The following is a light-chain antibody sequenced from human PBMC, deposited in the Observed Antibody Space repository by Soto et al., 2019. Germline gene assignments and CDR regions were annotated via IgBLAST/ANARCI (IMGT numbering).Light chain of an antibody. J-gene: IGKJ2*01. CDR1: QSISSY. CDR2: AAS. Sequence: DIQMTQSPSSLSGSVGDRVTITCRASQSISSYLNWYQQKPGQAPKLLIYAASSLQSGVPSRFSGSGSGTDFTLTISSLQPEDFATYYCQQSYSTPYTFGQGTKLEIK. CDR3: QQSYSTPYT. V-gene: IGKV1-39*01.